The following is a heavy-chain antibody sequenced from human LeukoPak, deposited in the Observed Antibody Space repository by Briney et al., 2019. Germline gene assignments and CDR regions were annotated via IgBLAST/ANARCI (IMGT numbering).Heavy chain of an antibody. CDR1: GFTFSSYA. CDR2: ISYDGSNK. J-gene: IGHJ4*02. Sequence: GGSLSLSCAVSGFTFSSYAMHWVRQPPGKGLEWAAVISYDGSNKYSAASEKGRFTISRNNSKNTLYLQMNSLRTEDTAVYYCAREVRGAIPVLDYWGQGTLVTVSS. V-gene: IGHV3-30-3*01. D-gene: IGHD3-10*01. CDR3: AREVRGAIPVLDY.